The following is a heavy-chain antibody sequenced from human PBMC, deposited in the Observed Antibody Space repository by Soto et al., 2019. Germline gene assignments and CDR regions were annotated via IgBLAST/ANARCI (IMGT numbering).Heavy chain of an antibody. Sequence: GGSLRLSCAASGFTFADYGMHWFRQAPGKGLEWVSGISWDSGSIGYADSVKGRFTISRDNAKNTLYLQMNSLRAEDTAVYYCAIDLVDYGGKAADYGMDVWGQGTTVTVSS. J-gene: IGHJ6*02. V-gene: IGHV3-9*01. D-gene: IGHD4-17*01. CDR2: ISWDSGSI. CDR3: AIDLVDYGGKAADYGMDV. CDR1: GFTFADYG.